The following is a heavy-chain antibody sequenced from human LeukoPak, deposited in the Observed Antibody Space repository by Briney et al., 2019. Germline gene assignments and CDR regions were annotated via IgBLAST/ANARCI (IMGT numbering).Heavy chain of an antibody. V-gene: IGHV3-23*01. J-gene: IGHJ4*02. Sequence: GGSLRLSCAASGFTFSSYGMSWVRQAPGKGLEWVSAISGTGSRTHYADSVKGRFTISRDNSKNTLYLQMNSLRAEDTAVYYCAKVKMATLLGSFDYWGQGTLVTVSS. D-gene: IGHD5-24*01. CDR3: AKVKMATLLGSFDY. CDR1: GFTFSSYG. CDR2: ISGTGSRT.